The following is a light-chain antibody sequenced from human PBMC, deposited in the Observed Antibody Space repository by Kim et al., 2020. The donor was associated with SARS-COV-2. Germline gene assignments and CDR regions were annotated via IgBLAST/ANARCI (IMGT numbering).Light chain of an antibody. Sequence: EIVLTQSPATLSLSPGERATLSCRASQSVSSYLAWYQQKPGQAPRLLIYDASNRATGIPARFSGSGSGTDFTLTISSLEPEDFAVYYCQQRSNRVHFGQGTKLEIK. V-gene: IGKV3-11*01. CDR3: QQRSNRVH. J-gene: IGKJ2*01. CDR1: QSVSSY. CDR2: DAS.